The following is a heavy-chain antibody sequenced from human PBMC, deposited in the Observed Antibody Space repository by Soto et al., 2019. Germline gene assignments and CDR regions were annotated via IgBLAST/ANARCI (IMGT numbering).Heavy chain of an antibody. J-gene: IGHJ4*02. Sequence: GGSLRLSCAASGFTFSSDSMNWVRQAQGKGLEWVSYISSSSSTIYYADSVKGRFTISRDNAKNTLYLQMNNLRAEDTAVYYCARGGDPDYWGQGTLVTVS. CDR2: ISSSSSTI. V-gene: IGHV3-48*04. D-gene: IGHD2-21*02. CDR3: ARGGDPDY. CDR1: GFTFSSDS.